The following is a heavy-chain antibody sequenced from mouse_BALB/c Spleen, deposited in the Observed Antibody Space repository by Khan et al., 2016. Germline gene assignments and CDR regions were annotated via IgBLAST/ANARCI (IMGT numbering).Heavy chain of an antibody. CDR1: GYSFTTYW. CDR2: IDPSSGED. CDR3: VRWSLYFDY. J-gene: IGHJ2*01. Sequence: QVQLQQSGPELVRPGASVTMSCKASGYSFTTYWIHWVKQRPGQGLEWIGMIDPSSGEDRFIQNFKDKATMNVDRSSNTAYMQLSSLTSDDSAVYYCVRWSLYFDYWGQGSTLTVSS. V-gene: IGHV1S127*01.